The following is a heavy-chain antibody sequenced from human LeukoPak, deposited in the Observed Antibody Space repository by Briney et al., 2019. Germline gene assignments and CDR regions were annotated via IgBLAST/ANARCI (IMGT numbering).Heavy chain of an antibody. D-gene: IGHD1-26*01. V-gene: IGHV1-8*01. CDR3: ARGYVGATEYWFDP. CDR1: GYTFTSYD. Sequence: ASVKVSCKASGYTFTSYDINWVRQATGQGLEWMGRMNPNSGNTGYAQKFQGRVTMTRNTSISTAYMEVSSLRSEDTAVYYCARGYVGATEYWFDPWGQGTLVTVSS. CDR2: MNPNSGNT. J-gene: IGHJ5*02.